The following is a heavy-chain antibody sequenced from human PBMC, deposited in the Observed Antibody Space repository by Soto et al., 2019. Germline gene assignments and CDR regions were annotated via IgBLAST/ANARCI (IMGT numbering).Heavy chain of an antibody. CDR2: IYYSGST. D-gene: IGHD3-3*01. J-gene: IGHJ6*04. CDR1: GGSIRSYY. CDR3: ARERGDTIFGVVPPFMDV. Sequence: ETLSLTCTVSGGSIRSYYWSWIRQPPGKGLEWIGYIYYSGSTNYNPSLKSRVTISVDTSKNQFSLKPTSVTAADTAVYYCARERGDTIFGVVPPFMDVWGKGTTVTVSS. V-gene: IGHV4-59*01.